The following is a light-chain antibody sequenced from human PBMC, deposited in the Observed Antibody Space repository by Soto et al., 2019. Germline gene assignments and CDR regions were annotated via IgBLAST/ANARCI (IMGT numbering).Light chain of an antibody. CDR2: KAS. Sequence: DIHMTQSPSTLSASVGDRVTITCRASQSISSWLAWYQQKPGKAPKLLIYKASSLESGVPSRFSGSGSGTELTLTISSLQPDDFATYYCQQYNSYSGTFGQGTKLEIK. CDR1: QSISSW. J-gene: IGKJ2*01. V-gene: IGKV1-5*03. CDR3: QQYNSYSGT.